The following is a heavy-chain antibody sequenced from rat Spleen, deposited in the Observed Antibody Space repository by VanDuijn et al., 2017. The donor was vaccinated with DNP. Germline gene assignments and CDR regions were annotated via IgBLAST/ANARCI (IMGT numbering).Heavy chain of an antibody. CDR2: ITNGGSDT. CDR3: ATRSYDYNYFVF. CDR1: GFTFSKYD. V-gene: IGHV5-25*01. J-gene: IGHJ2*01. Sequence: EVQLVESGGGLVQPGKSLKLSCAASGFTFSKYDMAWVRQAPTKGLDWVATITNGGSDTYYRDSVKGRFTISRDNVKSTLYLQMDSLRSEDTATYYCATRSYDYNYFVFWGQGVMVTVSS. D-gene: IGHD1-6*01.